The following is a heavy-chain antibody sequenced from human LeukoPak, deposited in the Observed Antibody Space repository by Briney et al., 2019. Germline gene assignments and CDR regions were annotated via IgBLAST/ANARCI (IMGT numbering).Heavy chain of an antibody. D-gene: IGHD1-7*01. CDR2: INHSGST. Sequence: PSETLSLTCAVYGGSFSGYYWSWIRQPPGKGLEWIGEINHSGSTNYNPSLKSRVTISVDTSKNQFSLKLSSVTAADTAVYYCARAARYNWNYYNWFDPWGQGTLVTVSS. V-gene: IGHV4-34*01. J-gene: IGHJ5*02. CDR1: GGSFSGYY. CDR3: ARAARYNWNYYNWFDP.